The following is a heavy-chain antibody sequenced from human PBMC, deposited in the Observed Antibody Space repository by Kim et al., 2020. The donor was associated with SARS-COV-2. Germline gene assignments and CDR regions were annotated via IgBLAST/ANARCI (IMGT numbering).Heavy chain of an antibody. Sequence: GGSLRLSCAASGFTFSSYAMSWVRQAPGKGLEWVSAISGSGGSTYYADSVKGRFTISRDNSKNTLYLQMNSLRAEDTAVYYCAKSRCSGGSCFVNYYYYGMDGWGPGTTGTGSS. CDR3: AKSRCSGGSCFVNYYYYGMDG. CDR1: GFTFSSYA. V-gene: IGHV3-23*01. CDR2: ISGSGGST. J-gene: IGHJ6*02. D-gene: IGHD2-15*01.